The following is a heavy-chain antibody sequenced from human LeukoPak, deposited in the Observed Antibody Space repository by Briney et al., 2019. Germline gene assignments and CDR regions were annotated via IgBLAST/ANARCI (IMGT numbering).Heavy chain of an antibody. D-gene: IGHD2-21*01. J-gene: IGHJ4*02. V-gene: IGHV4-61*02. CDR1: GGSINSGPYY. CDR3: ARDSDSRETFDY. Sequence: SETLSLTCTVSGGSINSGPYYWTWIRQPAGKGLEWIGRISPSGSSNYNPSLQSRVTMSVDTSKRQFSLSLSSVTAADTAVYCCARDSDSRETFDYWGQGTLVAVSS. CDR2: ISPSGSS.